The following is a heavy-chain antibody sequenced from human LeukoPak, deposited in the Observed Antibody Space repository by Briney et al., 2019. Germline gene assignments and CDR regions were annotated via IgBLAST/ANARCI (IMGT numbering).Heavy chain of an antibody. J-gene: IGHJ3*02. V-gene: IGHV4-59*01. CDR1: GGSISSYH. CDR2: IYYSGST. Sequence: PSVTLSLTCTVSGGSISSYHWSWIRQPPGKGLEWIGYIYYSGSTNYNPSLKSRVTISVDTSKNQFSLKLSSVTAADTAVYYCARRLYDAFDIWGQGTMVTVSS. CDR3: ARRLYDAFDI. D-gene: IGHD2-8*01.